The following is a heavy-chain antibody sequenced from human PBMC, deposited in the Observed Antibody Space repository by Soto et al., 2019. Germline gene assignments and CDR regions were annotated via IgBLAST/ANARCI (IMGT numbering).Heavy chain of an antibody. J-gene: IGHJ5*02. V-gene: IGHV4-30-4*01. CDR2: IYYSGST. CDR3: ARDQGGYSGYDYLPWFDP. Sequence: PSETLSLTCTVSGGSITNSDYYWTWIRQPPGKGLEWIGYIYYSGSTYYNPSLKSRVTISVDTSKNQFSLKLSSVTAADTAVYYCARDQGGYSGYDYLPWFDPWGQGTLVTVSS. CDR1: GGSITNSDYY. D-gene: IGHD5-12*01.